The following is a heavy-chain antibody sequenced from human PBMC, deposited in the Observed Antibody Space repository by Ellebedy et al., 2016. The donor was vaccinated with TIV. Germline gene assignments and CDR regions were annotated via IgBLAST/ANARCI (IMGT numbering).Heavy chain of an antibody. CDR1: GYTLTELS. V-gene: IGHV1-18*01. Sequence: AASVKVSCKVSGYTLTELSMHWVRQAPGQGPEWMGWIGTYEGNTKYAQKLQGRVTMTRDTSTSTAYMELRSLRSDDTAVYYCARDRDGSSSSDFQHWGPGTLVTVSS. J-gene: IGHJ1*01. D-gene: IGHD6-6*01. CDR3: ARDRDGSSSSDFQH. CDR2: IGTYEGNT.